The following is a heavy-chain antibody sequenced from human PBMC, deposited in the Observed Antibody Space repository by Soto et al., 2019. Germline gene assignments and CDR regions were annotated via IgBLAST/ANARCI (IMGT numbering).Heavy chain of an antibody. CDR2: ISYDGSNK. CDR1: GFTFSSYA. Sequence: PGGSLRLSCAASGFTFSSYAMHWVRQAPGKGLEWVAVISYDGSNKYYADSVKGRFTISRDNSKNTLYLQMNSLRAEDTAVYYCARDPPHPIYYYYGMDVWGQGTTVTVS. D-gene: IGHD2-21*01. J-gene: IGHJ6*02. V-gene: IGHV3-30-3*01. CDR3: ARDPPHPIYYYYGMDV.